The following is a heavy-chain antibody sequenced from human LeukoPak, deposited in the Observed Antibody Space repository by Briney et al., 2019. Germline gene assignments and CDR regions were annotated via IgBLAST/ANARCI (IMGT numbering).Heavy chain of an antibody. D-gene: IGHD5-24*01. CDR3: ARGQEMATNWLDP. Sequence: ASVTVSCKASGGTFSTYGISWVRQAPGQGLEWMGRIIPILGVANYAQKFQGRVTITADKATSTAYMELSSLRSEDTAVYYCARGQEMATNWLDPWGRGTGVTVSS. V-gene: IGHV1-69*04. CDR1: GGTFSTYG. J-gene: IGHJ5*02. CDR2: IIPILGVA.